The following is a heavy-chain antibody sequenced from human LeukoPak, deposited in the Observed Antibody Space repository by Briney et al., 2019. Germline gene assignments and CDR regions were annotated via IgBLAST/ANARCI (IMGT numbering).Heavy chain of an antibody. CDR2: INPSGDST. D-gene: IGHD3-16*01. Sequence: ASVKISCKASGYTFAINHIHWVRQAPGQGLEWMGVINPSGDSTTYAQNFQGRVTMTRDTSTSTVYMELRSLRSEDTAIYYCAKLATSDTGETYWGQGTLVTVSS. CDR3: AKLATSDTGETY. V-gene: IGHV1-46*01. CDR1: GYTFAINH. J-gene: IGHJ4*02.